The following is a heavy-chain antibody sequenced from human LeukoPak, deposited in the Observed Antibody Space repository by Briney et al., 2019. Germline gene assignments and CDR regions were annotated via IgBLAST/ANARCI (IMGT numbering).Heavy chain of an antibody. CDR1: GFSLSSHW. CDR2: INQDGSEK. D-gene: IGHD6-19*01. Sequence: GGSLRLSCAASGFSLSSHWMTWVRQAPGKGLEWVANINQDGSEKYYIDSVKGRFTISRDNAKSSLYLQMNSLRGDDTAVYYCARDGLAVAVNSYYYHYMDVWGKGTTVTVSS. CDR3: ARDGLAVAVNSYYYHYMDV. V-gene: IGHV3-7*01. J-gene: IGHJ6*03.